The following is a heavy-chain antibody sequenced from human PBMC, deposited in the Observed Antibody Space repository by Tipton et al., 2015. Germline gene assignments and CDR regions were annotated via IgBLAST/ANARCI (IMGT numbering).Heavy chain of an antibody. CDR1: GYSISSGYY. Sequence: TLSLTCDVSGYSISSGYYWSWIRQPPGKGLEWIGSFFHSGNTFHNPSLKSRVTISVDTSKNQFSLKLSSVTAADTALYYCARGPWKTFDYWGQGTLVTVSS. V-gene: IGHV4-38-2*01. CDR2: FFHSGNT. CDR3: ARGPWKTFDY. J-gene: IGHJ4*02. D-gene: IGHD1-1*01.